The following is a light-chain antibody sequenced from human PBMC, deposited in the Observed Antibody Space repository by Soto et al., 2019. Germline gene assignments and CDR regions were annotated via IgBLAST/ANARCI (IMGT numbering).Light chain of an antibody. CDR2: DAS. J-gene: IGKJ2*01. Sequence: EIVLTQSPATLSLSPGERATITCRASQSVSSYLAWYTQKPGRAPRLLIYDASSRATGIPARFSGRGSGTDFTLTISSLEPEDFAVYYCQQPSNWPYTFGQGTKLEIK. CDR1: QSVSSY. V-gene: IGKV3-11*01. CDR3: QQPSNWPYT.